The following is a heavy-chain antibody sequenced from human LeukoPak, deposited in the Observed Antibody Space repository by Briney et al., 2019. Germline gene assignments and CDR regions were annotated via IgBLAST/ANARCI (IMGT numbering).Heavy chain of an antibody. CDR3: ARSPAFTMVRGVITYAEYFQH. J-gene: IGHJ1*01. D-gene: IGHD3-10*01. V-gene: IGHV1-69*13. CDR2: IIPIFGTA. CDR1: GGTFSRYA. Sequence: ASVKVSCKASGGTFSRYAISWVRQAPGQGLEWMGGIIPIFGTANYAQKFQGRVTITADESTSTAYMELSSLRSEDTAVYYCARSPAFTMVRGVITYAEYFQHWGQGTLVTVSS.